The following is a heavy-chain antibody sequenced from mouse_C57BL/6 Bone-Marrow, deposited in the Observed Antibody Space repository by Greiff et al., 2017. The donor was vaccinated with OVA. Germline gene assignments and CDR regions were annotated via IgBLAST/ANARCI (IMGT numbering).Heavy chain of an antibody. CDR1: GFTFSDYY. J-gene: IGHJ2*01. V-gene: IGHV5-16*01. CDR3: ERDHELVFDY. Sequence: EVMLVESEGGLVQPGSSMKLSCTASGFTFSDYYMAWVRQVPEKGLEWVANINYDGSSTYYLDSLKSRFIISRDNAKNILYLQMSSLKSEDTATYYCERDHELVFDYWGQGTTLTVSS. D-gene: IGHD4-1*01. CDR2: INYDGSST.